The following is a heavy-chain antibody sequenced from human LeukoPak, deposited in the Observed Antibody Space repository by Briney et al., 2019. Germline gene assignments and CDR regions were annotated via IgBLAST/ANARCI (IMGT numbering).Heavy chain of an antibody. CDR3: AKVLITMVRGAMLGYYFDY. V-gene: IGHV3-23*01. CDR2: ISSSGGST. CDR1: GFTLSSYA. D-gene: IGHD3-10*01. J-gene: IGHJ4*02. Sequence: PGGSLRLSCAASGFTLSSYAMSWVRQPPGKGLEWVSAISSSGGSTYYADSVKVPFTISRDNSKNTLYLQMNSLRAEDTAVYYCAKVLITMVRGAMLGYYFDYWGQGTLVTVSS.